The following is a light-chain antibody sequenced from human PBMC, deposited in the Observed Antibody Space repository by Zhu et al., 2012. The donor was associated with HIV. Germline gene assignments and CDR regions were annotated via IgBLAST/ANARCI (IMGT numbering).Light chain of an antibody. CDR2: DSS. Sequence: DIVLTQSPATLSLSPGERATVSCRASRSVSSFLAWYQQKPGQAPRLLIYDSSKRAAGIPPRFSGSGSGTDFTLTISSLEPEDFALYYCQQRSNWPLTFGGGTKVEIK. CDR3: QQRSNWPLT. J-gene: IGKJ4*01. CDR1: RSVSSF. V-gene: IGKV3-11*01.